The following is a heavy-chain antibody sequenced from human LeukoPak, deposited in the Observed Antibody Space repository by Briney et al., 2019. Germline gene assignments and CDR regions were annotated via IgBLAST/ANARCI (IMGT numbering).Heavy chain of an antibody. J-gene: IGHJ6*04. CDR1: GGTFSSYA. V-gene: IGHV1-69*05. Sequence: SVKVSCKASGGTFSSYAISWVRQAPGQGLEWMGRIIPIFGTANYAQKFQGRVTITTDESTSTAYMELSSLRSEDTAVYYCARDHDYGDYAHLPDGVWGKGTTVTVSS. D-gene: IGHD4-17*01. CDR2: IIPIFGTA. CDR3: ARDHDYGDYAHLPDGV.